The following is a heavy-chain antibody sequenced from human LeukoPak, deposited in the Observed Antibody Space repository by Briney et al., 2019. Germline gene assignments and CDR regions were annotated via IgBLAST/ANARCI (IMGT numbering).Heavy chain of an antibody. CDR3: ARDDGCSGGSCLGY. D-gene: IGHD2-15*01. Sequence: PGGSLRLSCVASGFTFSSFGMHRVRQAPGKGLEWVAFMSFDGSKKYFADSVKGRFTISRDNSKNTLYLQMNSLRAEDTAMYYCARDDGCSGGSCLGYWGQGTLVTVSS. J-gene: IGHJ4*02. CDR2: MSFDGSKK. CDR1: GFTFSSFG. V-gene: IGHV3-30*03.